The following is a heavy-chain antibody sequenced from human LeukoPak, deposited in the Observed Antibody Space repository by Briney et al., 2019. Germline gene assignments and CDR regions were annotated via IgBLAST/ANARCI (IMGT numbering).Heavy chain of an antibody. D-gene: IGHD5-12*01. J-gene: IGHJ4*02. CDR1: GGSISSYY. Sequence: SETLSLTCTVSGGSISSYYWSWIRQPAGKGLEWIGRIYTSGSTNYNPSLKSRVTMSVDTSKNQFSLKLSSVTAPATAVYSCARDGGYSGYDYLAVGYYFDYWGQGTLVTVSS. CDR3: ARDGGYSGYDYLAVGYYFDY. V-gene: IGHV4-4*07. CDR2: IYTSGST.